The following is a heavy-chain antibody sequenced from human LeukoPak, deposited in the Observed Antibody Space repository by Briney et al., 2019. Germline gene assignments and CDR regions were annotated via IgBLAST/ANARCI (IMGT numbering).Heavy chain of an antibody. CDR2: IKQDGSEK. V-gene: IGHV3-7*01. CDR1: GFTFSSYW. Sequence: GGSLRLSCAASGFTFSSYWMSWARQAPGKGLEWVANIKQDGSEKYYVDSVKGRFTISRDNAKNSLYLQMNSLRAEDTAVYYCARVSSSWYEDNWFDPWGQGTLVTVSS. D-gene: IGHD6-13*01. J-gene: IGHJ5*02. CDR3: ARVSSSWYEDNWFDP.